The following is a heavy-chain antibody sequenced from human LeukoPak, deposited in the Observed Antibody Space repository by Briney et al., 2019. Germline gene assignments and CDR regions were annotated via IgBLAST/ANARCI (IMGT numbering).Heavy chain of an antibody. CDR2: IYYSGST. J-gene: IGHJ3*02. CDR3: ATHSRPGSGGYENAFEI. D-gene: IGHD5-12*01. CDR1: GGSISSGGHF. Sequence: SETLSLTCTVSGGSISSGGHFWSWIRQHPGKGLEWIGSIYYSGSTYYNPSLKSRVTMSVDTSKNQFSLKLNSVTAADTAVYYCATHSRPGSGGYENAFEIWSQGTMVTVSS. V-gene: IGHV4-39*01.